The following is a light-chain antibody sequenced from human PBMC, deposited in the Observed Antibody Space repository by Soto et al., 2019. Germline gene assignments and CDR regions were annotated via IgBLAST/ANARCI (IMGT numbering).Light chain of an antibody. CDR3: SLYTSENTYV. Sequence: QPALTQPPSVSGSPGQSVTISCTGTSTDFVGYNRVSWYQQPPGTAPKLIIYEASNRPSGVPDRFSGSKSGNTASLTISGLQAADEADYYCSLYTSENTYVFGTGTKVTVL. CDR1: STDFVGYNR. CDR2: EAS. J-gene: IGLJ1*01. V-gene: IGLV2-18*01.